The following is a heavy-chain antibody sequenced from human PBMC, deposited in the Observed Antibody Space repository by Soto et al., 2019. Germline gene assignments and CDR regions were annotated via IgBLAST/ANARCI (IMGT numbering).Heavy chain of an antibody. CDR2: ISAYNGNT. V-gene: IGHV1-18*01. CDR3: ARYWIQLWLPYYFDF. CDR1: GYTFTSYG. J-gene: IGHJ4*02. Sequence: GAAVKVSCKASGYTFTSYGISWVRQAPGQGVEWMGWISAYNGNTNYAQKLQGRVTMTTDTSTSTAYMELRSLRSDDTAVYYCARYWIQLWLPYYFDFWGQRTLVPVSS. D-gene: IGHD5-18*01.